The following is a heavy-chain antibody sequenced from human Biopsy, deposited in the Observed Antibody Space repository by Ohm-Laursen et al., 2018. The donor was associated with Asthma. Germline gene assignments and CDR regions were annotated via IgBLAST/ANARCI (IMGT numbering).Heavy chain of an antibody. CDR1: GGTFNTYV. CDR3: ARKAGSCISRACYSLDF. J-gene: IGHJ4*02. Sequence: GSSVKVSCKSLGGTFNTYVIGWVRQAPGQGLEWMGGINSVFGTTTYPQKFQDRVTITADDSTSTVYMELSSLRSEDTAVCDCARKAGSCISRACYSLDFWGQGTLVTVSS. V-gene: IGHV1-69*01. CDR2: INSVFGTT. D-gene: IGHD2-15*01.